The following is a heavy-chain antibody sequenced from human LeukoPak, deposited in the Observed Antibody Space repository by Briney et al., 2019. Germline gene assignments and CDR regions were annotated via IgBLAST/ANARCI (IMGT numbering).Heavy chain of an antibody. V-gene: IGHV3-9*01. J-gene: IGHJ4*02. Sequence: PGRSLRLSCAASGFTFDHYAMHWVRQAPGKGLEWVSVISWNSGSMGYADCVKGRFTISRDNAKNSMYLQMNSLRAEDTALYYCAKDHSYYYDSSEYFDSWGQGTLVTVSS. CDR2: ISWNSGSM. CDR1: GFTFDHYA. D-gene: IGHD3-22*01. CDR3: AKDHSYYYDSSEYFDS.